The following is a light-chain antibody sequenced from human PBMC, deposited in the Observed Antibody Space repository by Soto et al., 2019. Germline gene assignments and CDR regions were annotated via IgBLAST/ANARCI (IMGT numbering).Light chain of an antibody. J-gene: IGKJ1*01. CDR3: QQYKDDACT. Sequence: DIQLTQSPSTLSASVGDRVTITCRASQRIDRYLAWYQQKTGKAPKLLVYDASTLEGGGPSRFSGSGSATEFILTISCLQPDDFATYYCQQYKDDACTVAQGTNVDSK. CDR2: DAS. V-gene: IGKV1-5*01. CDR1: QRIDRY.